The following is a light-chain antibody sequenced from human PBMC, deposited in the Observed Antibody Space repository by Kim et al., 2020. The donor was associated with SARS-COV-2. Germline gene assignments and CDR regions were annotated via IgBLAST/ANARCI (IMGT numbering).Light chain of an antibody. CDR3: SSYTSSKTWV. V-gene: IGLV2-14*03. CDR1: NSDIGGYNY. Sequence: QSALTQPASVSGSPGQSITISCTGTNSDIGGYNYVSWYQQHPGKAPKLMIYDVTKRPSGVSNRFSGSKSGNTASLTISGLQADDEADYCCSSYTSSKTWVFGGGTQLTVL. CDR2: DVT. J-gene: IGLJ3*02.